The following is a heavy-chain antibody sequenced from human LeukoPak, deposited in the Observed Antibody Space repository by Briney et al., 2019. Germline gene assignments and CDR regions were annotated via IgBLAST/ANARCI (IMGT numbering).Heavy chain of an antibody. V-gene: IGHV4-34*01. CDR2: INHSGST. CDR1: GGSFSGYY. D-gene: IGHD2-15*01. Sequence: SETLSLTCAVYGGSFSGYYWSWIRQPPGKGLEWIGEINHSGSTNYNPSLKSRVTISVDTSKNQFSLKLSSVTAADTAVYYCARGEDVGGSNWFDPWGQGTLVTVSS. CDR3: ARGEDVGGSNWFDP. J-gene: IGHJ5*02.